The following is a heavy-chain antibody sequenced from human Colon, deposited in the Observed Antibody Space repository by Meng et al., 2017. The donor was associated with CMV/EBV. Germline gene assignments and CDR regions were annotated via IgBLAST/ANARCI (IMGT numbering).Heavy chain of an antibody. D-gene: IGHD2-8*01. J-gene: IGHJ4*02. CDR2: IRFDGSNK. Sequence: GESLKISCGASGFTFSNYHMNWVRQAPGKGLEWVSFIRFDGSNKYFSESVKGRFTISKDDSKNTLFLEMNSLRAEDSAVYYCAKVFFPQCPNTACHNVDSWGQGTLVTVSS. CDR1: GFTFSNYH. V-gene: IGHV3-30*02. CDR3: AKVFFPQCPNTACHNVDS.